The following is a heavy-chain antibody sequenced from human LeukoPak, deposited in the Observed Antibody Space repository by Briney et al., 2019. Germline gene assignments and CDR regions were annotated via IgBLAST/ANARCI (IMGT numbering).Heavy chain of an antibody. CDR1: GFTFNNYA. J-gene: IGHJ4*02. CDR3: ANTGTLSPNDY. V-gene: IGHV3-23*01. Sequence: GGSLRLSCVASGFTFNNYAMAWVRQAPEKGLEWVSSITDSGLNTYYADSVKGRITISRGNSKNTLYLQMNSLRAEDTAVYYCANTGTLSPNDYWGQGTLVTVSS. CDR2: ITDSGLNT. D-gene: IGHD1-1*01.